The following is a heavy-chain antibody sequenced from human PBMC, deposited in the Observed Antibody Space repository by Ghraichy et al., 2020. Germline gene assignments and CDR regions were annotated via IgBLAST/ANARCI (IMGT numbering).Heavy chain of an antibody. CDR2: IYHSAST. Sequence: SETLSLTCAVSGGSISSGGFSWNWIRRPPGKGLEWIGYIYHSASTYYNPSLNSRVTISLDGSKNQFSLKLTSVTAADTAVYYCARALLNPNCFDSWGQGTLVTVSS. CDR1: GGSISSGGFS. CDR3: ARALLNPNCFDS. V-gene: IGHV4-30-2*01. J-gene: IGHJ4*02.